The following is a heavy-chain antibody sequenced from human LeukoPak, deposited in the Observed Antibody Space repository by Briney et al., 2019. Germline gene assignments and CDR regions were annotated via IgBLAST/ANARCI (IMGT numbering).Heavy chain of an antibody. V-gene: IGHV3-23*01. CDR3: ARCTIGDGSGWCTWFAP. D-gene: IGHD6-19*01. J-gene: IGHJ5*02. CDR2: IRGGGAP. Sequence: GGSLRLSCAASGFTFSNFLMTWVRQAPGKGLQWVSSIRGGGAPVYADSVKGRFTISRDDFKSTVFLQMDSLRPEDTAVYYCARCTIGDGSGWCTWFAPWGQGTLVTVSS. CDR1: GFTFSNFL.